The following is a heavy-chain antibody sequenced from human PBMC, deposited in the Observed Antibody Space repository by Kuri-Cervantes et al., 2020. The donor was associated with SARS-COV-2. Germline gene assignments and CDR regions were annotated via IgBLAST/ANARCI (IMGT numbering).Heavy chain of an antibody. Sequence: KVSCKGSGYSFTSYWIGWVRQMPGKGQEWMGIIYPCDADTRYSPYFQGQVTISADKSISTAYLQWSSLKASVTAIYYCARPQFSGYGMDVWGQGTMVTVSS. CDR2: IYPCDADT. D-gene: IGHD2/OR15-2a*01. J-gene: IGHJ6*02. CDR3: ARPQFSGYGMDV. CDR1: GYSFTSYW. V-gene: IGHV5-51*01.